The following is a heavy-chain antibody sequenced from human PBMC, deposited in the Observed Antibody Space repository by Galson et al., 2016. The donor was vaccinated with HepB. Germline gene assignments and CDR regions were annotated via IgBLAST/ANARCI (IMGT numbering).Heavy chain of an antibody. CDR2: TYYKSTWYN. D-gene: IGHD1-7*01. J-gene: IGHJ4*02. CDR1: GDSVSSNSAA. Sequence: CAISGDSVSSNSAAWNWIRQSPLRGLEWLGRTYYKSTWYNEYAVSVKSRITITPDTSKNRFSLQLNSVTPEDTAVYYRARELTGTLYGDYYFDDWGQGTLVTVSS. CDR3: ARELTGTLYGDYYFDD. V-gene: IGHV6-1*01.